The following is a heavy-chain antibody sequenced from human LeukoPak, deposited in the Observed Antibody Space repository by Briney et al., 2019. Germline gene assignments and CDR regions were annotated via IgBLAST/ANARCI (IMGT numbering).Heavy chain of an antibody. CDR1: GGSFSGYY. V-gene: IGHV4-34*01. Sequence: SETLSLTCAVYGGSFSGYYWSWIRQPPGKGLEWIGEINHSGSTNYNPSLKSRVTISVDTSKNQFSLKLSSVTAADTAVYYCATRILATAGTNWFDPWGQGTLVTVSS. CDR2: INHSGST. D-gene: IGHD2-15*01. J-gene: IGHJ5*02. CDR3: ATRILATAGTNWFDP.